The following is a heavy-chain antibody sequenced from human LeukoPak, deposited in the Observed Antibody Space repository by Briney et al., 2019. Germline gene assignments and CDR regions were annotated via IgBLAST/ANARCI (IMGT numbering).Heavy chain of an antibody. CDR1: GGTFSSYA. J-gene: IGHJ5*02. CDR3: ARAGSSSTSCYFCSWFDP. V-gene: IGHV1-69*04. CDR2: IIPILGIA. D-gene: IGHD2-2*01. Sequence: SVKVSCKASGGTFSSYAISWVRQAPGQGLEWMGRIIPILGIANYAQKFQGRVTITADKSTSTAYMELSSLRSEDTAVYYCARAGSSSTSCYFCSWFDPWAREPWSPSPQ.